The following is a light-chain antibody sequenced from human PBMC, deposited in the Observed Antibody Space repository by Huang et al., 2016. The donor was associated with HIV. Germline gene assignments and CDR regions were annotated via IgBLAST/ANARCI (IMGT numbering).Light chain of an antibody. CDR1: QSVSNN. V-gene: IGKV3-15*01. Sequence: EIVMTQSPVTLSVSPGERATLSCKASQSVSNNLAWYQQKPGQAPRLPIYGASTRATGVPARFSGSGSGTEFTLTISSLESEDFAVYYCQQYNNWPPWTFGQGTKVEIK. CDR3: QQYNNWPPWT. J-gene: IGKJ1*01. CDR2: GAS.